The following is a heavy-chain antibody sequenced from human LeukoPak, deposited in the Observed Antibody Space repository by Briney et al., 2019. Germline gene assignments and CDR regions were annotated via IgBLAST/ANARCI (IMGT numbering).Heavy chain of an antibody. Sequence: PSETLSLTCTVSGGSISSGGYYWSWIRQHPGKGLEWIGYIYYSGSTCYNPSLKSRVTISVDTSKNQFSLKLSSVTAADTAVYYCAVYCSSTSCYRTIDYWGQGTLVTVSS. V-gene: IGHV4-31*03. CDR1: GGSISSGGYY. J-gene: IGHJ4*02. CDR3: AVYCSSTSCYRTIDY. CDR2: IYYSGST. D-gene: IGHD2-2*02.